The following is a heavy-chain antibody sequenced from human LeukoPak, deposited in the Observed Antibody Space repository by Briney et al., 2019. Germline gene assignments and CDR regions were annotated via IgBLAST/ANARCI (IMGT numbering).Heavy chain of an antibody. V-gene: IGHV4-59*08. D-gene: IGHD5-18*01. CDR2: IYYSGST. J-gene: IGHJ4*02. Sequence: SSETLSLTCTVSGGSISSYYWSWIRQPPGKGLEWIGYIYYSGSTNYNPPLKSRVTISVDTSKNQFSLKLSSVTAADTAVYYCARQGRRGYSYGLDYWGQGTLVTVSS. CDR3: ARQGRRGYSYGLDY. CDR1: GGSISSYY.